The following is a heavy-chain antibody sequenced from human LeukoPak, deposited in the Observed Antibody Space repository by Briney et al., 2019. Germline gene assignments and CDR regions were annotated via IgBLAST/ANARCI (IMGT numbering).Heavy chain of an antibody. Sequence: SQTLSLTCTVSGGSISSGSYSWSWIRQPAGKGLEWIGRIYTSGSTNYNPSLKSRVTISVDTSKNRFSLKLSSVTAADTAVYYCAREIPTLSWYEVAFDIWGQGTMVTVSS. CDR2: IYTSGST. CDR1: GGSISSGSYS. CDR3: AREIPTLSWYEVAFDI. D-gene: IGHD6-13*01. J-gene: IGHJ3*02. V-gene: IGHV4-61*02.